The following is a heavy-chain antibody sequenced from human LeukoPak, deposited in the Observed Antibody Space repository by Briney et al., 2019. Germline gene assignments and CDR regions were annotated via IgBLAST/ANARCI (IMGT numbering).Heavy chain of an antibody. V-gene: IGHV4-34*01. CDR2: INHSGST. CDR1: GGSFSGYY. J-gene: IGHJ6*02. Sequence: SETLSLTCAVYGGSFSGYYWSWIRQPPGKGLEWIGEINHSGSTNYNPSLKSRVTISVGTSKNQFSLKLSSVTAADTAVYYCARGEYSSSWYRYYYGMDVWGQGTTVTVSS. D-gene: IGHD6-13*01. CDR3: ARGEYSSSWYRYYYGMDV.